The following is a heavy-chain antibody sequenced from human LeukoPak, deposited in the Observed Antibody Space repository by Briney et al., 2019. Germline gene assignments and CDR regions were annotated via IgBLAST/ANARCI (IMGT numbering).Heavy chain of an antibody. D-gene: IGHD6-19*01. CDR2: IYPGDSDT. Sequence: RAGESLKISCKGSGYSFTGYWIGWVRQMPGKGLEWMGIIYPGDSDTRYSPSFQGQVTISADKSISTAYLQWSSLKASDTAMYYCARHGYSSGWHYGMDVWGQGTTVTVSS. J-gene: IGHJ6*02. CDR1: GYSFTGYW. V-gene: IGHV5-51*01. CDR3: ARHGYSSGWHYGMDV.